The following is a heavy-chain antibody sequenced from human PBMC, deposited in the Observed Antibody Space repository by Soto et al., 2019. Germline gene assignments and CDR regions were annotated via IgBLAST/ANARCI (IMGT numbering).Heavy chain of an antibody. CDR1: GDSVSSNSAA. CDR2: TYHRYKWYN. Sequence: QVELQQSGPGLAKPSQTLSLTCAIAGDSVSSNSAAWNWIRQSPSRGLEWLGRTYHRYKWYNHYVESVKSRITTTPDPSKNQFYLQLNSVTPEDTAVYYCASSGSGSAWDYYGMDVWGQGTTVTVSS. CDR3: ASSGSGSAWDYYGMDV. J-gene: IGHJ6*02. V-gene: IGHV6-1*01. D-gene: IGHD6-19*01.